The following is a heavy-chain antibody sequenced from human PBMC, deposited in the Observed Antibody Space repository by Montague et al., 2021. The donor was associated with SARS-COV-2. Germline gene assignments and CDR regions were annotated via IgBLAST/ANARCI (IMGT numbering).Heavy chain of an antibody. Sequence: SETLSLTCTVSGGSITGYCWSWLRRSPGKGLEWIAYIYDGGAVSYNPSLGSRVTISTDTSKNQLSLKVNSVTAADTAVYYCVRDHPYGGPRGAYDIWGQGTVVTVSS. CDR2: IYDGGAV. CDR3: VRDHPYGGPRGAYDI. V-gene: IGHV4-59*01. CDR1: GGSITGYC. J-gene: IGHJ3*02. D-gene: IGHD4-23*01.